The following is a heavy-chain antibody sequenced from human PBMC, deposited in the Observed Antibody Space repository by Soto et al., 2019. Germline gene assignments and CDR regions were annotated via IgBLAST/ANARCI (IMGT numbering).Heavy chain of an antibody. CDR1: GFTFDDYA. CDR2: ISWNSGLI. Sequence: EVHLVESGGGLVQPGRSLRLSCAASGFTFDDYAMHWVRQAPGKGLERVAGISWNSGLIGYADSVKGRFTISRDNAKNSLYLQMNSLRTEDTALYYCARAPIRDFDSQLDHWGQGTLVTVSS. V-gene: IGHV3-9*01. D-gene: IGHD3-9*01. J-gene: IGHJ4*02. CDR3: ARAPIRDFDSQLDH.